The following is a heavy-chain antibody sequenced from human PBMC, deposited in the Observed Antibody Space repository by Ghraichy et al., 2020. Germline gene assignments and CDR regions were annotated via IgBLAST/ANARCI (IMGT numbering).Heavy chain of an antibody. J-gene: IGHJ4*02. V-gene: IGHV3-7*01. CDR3: ARIGYSSSSFDY. Sequence: GGSLRLSCAASGFTFTAYWMSWVRQAPGKGLQWVANIKQDGSQKDYGDSVKGRFTISRDNAEKSVYLQMNSLRAEDTAVYYCARIGYSSSSFDYWGQGTLVTVSS. D-gene: IGHD6-6*01. CDR1: GFTFTAYW. CDR2: IKQDGSQK.